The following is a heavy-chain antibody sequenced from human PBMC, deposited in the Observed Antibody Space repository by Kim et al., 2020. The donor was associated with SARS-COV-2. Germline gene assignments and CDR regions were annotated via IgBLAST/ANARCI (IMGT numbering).Heavy chain of an antibody. Sequence: GGSLRLSCAASGFTFSIYTMQWIRQAPGKGLEWVAVTSHDGNNKYYADSVKGRFTISRDNSENTLYLHMNSLGAEDTAVYYCAREDHSYDSSGSSPDYWGQGTLVTVSS. J-gene: IGHJ4*02. CDR2: TSHDGNNK. CDR3: AREDHSYDSSGSSPDY. CDR1: GFTFSIYT. D-gene: IGHD3-22*01. V-gene: IGHV3-30-3*01.